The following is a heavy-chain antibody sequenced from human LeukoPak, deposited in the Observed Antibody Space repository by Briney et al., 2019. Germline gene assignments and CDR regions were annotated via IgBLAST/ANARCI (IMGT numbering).Heavy chain of an antibody. V-gene: IGHV4-61*02. CDR2: TYTDGST. CDR3: ARGLRWGVGATVYFDY. Sequence: SETLSLTCTVSGGSVSSGSYYWSWIRQPAGKGLEWIGRTYTDGSTSYNPSLKSRVTISVDKSKNQFSLKLSSVTAADTAVYYCARGLRWGVGATVYFDYWGQGTLVTVSS. J-gene: IGHJ4*02. CDR1: GGSVSSGSYY. D-gene: IGHD1-26*01.